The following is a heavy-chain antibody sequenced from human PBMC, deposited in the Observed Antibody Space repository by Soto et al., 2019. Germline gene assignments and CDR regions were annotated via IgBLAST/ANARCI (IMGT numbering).Heavy chain of an antibody. Sequence: GASVKVSCKASGYTFTSYGISWVRQAPGQGLEWMGWISAYNGNTNYAQKLQGRVTMTTDTSTSTAYMELRSLRSDDTAVYYCARDPYGTGYSSGWTFDYWGQGTLVTVSS. J-gene: IGHJ4*02. D-gene: IGHD6-19*01. CDR3: ARDPYGTGYSSGWTFDY. CDR1: GYTFTSYG. V-gene: IGHV1-18*01. CDR2: ISAYNGNT.